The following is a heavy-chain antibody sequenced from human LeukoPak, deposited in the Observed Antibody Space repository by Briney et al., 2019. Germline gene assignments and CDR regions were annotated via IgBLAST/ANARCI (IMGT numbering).Heavy chain of an antibody. CDR1: GGTFSSYA. Sequence: SVKASCKASGGTFSSYAIGWVRQAPGQGLEWMGGIIPIFGTANYAQKFQGRVTITADESTSTAYMELSSLRSDDTAVYYCARAQNNIWPPAPIDHWGQGTLVTVSS. CDR3: ARAQNNIWPPAPIDH. D-gene: IGHD1/OR15-1a*01. V-gene: IGHV1-69*01. CDR2: IIPIFGTA. J-gene: IGHJ4*02.